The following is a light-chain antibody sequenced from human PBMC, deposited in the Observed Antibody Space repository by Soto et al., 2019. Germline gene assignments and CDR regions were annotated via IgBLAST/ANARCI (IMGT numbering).Light chain of an antibody. CDR1: QAISHY. CDR3: QKYNSAPRT. CDR2: DAN. V-gene: IGKV1-27*01. J-gene: IGKJ1*01. Sequence: SQMTQSPSSLSASVGDRVTITCRALQAISHYLAWYQQRPGQVPKLLIHDANILQSGVPSRFSGSGSGTDLTLTISSLQPEDVATYYCQKYNSAPRTFGQGTKVDIK.